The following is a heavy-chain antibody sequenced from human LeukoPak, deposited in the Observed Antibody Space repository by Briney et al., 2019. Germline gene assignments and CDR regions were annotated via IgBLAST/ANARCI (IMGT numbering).Heavy chain of an antibody. J-gene: IGHJ5*02. V-gene: IGHV4-39*01. D-gene: IGHD3-22*01. CDR3: ARHLPVYYYDSSGYYYDWFDP. CDR1: GGSISSSSYY. CDR2: IYYSGST. Sequence: SETLSLTCTVSGGSISSSSYYWRWIRQPPGKGLERIGSIYYSGSTYYNPSLKSRVTISVDTSKNQFSLKLSSVTAADTAVYYCARHLPVYYYDSSGYYYDWFDPWGQGTLVTVSS.